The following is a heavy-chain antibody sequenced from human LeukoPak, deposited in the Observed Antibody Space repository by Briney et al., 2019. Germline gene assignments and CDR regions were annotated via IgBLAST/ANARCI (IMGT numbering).Heavy chain of an antibody. CDR1: GYTFTSYY. V-gene: IGHV1-46*01. Sequence: ASVKVSCKTSGYTFTSYYMHWVRQAPGQGLEWMGITIPSGGSTNYAQKFQGRVTMTRDTSTSTVYMELSSLRSEDTAVYYCARGYSSGFDYWGQGTLVTVSS. J-gene: IGHJ4*02. CDR3: ARGYSSGFDY. D-gene: IGHD6-19*01. CDR2: TIPSGGST.